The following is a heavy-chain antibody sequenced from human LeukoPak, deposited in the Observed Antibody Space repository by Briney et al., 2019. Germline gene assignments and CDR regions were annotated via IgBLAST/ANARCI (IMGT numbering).Heavy chain of an antibody. Sequence: SETLSLTCTVSGGSISSYYWSWIRQPPGKGLEWIGYIYYSGSTNYNPSLKSRVTISVDTSKNQFSLKLSPVTAADTAVYYCARDSSSLSLLDYWGQGTLVTVSS. CDR3: ARDSSSLSLLDY. V-gene: IGHV4-59*01. J-gene: IGHJ4*02. D-gene: IGHD6-13*01. CDR2: IYYSGST. CDR1: GGSISSYY.